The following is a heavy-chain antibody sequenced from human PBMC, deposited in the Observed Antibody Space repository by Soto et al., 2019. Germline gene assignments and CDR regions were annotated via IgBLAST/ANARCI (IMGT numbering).Heavy chain of an antibody. CDR1: GGTFSSYA. D-gene: IGHD6-13*01. CDR3: ASKKGIAAAGTWWFDP. CDR2: IIPIFGTA. J-gene: IGHJ5*02. Sequence: SVKVSCKASGGTFSSYAISWVRQAPGQGLEWMGGIIPIFGTANYAQKFQGRVAITADESTSTAYMELSSLRSEDTAVYYCASKKGIAAAGTWWFDPWGQGTLVTVSS. V-gene: IGHV1-69*13.